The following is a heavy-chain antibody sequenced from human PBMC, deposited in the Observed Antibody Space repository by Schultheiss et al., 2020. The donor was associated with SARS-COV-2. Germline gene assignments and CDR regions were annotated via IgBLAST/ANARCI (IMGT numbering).Heavy chain of an antibody. V-gene: IGHV3-23*01. CDR3: ARPYGGNPGLGY. CDR2: ISGSGGST. CDR1: GFTFRTYA. D-gene: IGHD4-23*01. Sequence: GGSLRLSCAASGFTFRTYAMSWVRQAPGKGLEWVSGISGSGGSTSYADSVKGRFTISRDNAKNTLYLQMNSLRAEDTAVYYCARPYGGNPGLGYWGQGTLVTVSS. J-gene: IGHJ4*02.